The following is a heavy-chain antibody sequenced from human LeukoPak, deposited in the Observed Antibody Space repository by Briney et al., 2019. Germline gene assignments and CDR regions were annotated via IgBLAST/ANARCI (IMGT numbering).Heavy chain of an antibody. V-gene: IGHV3-21*06. D-gene: IGHD6-6*01. J-gene: IGHJ4*02. CDR1: GFTFSSYS. Sequence: PGGSLRLSCAASGFTFSSYSMNWVPQAPGKGLEWVSSISGSSSYIYYADSVRGRFTISRDNAKNSLYLQLNSLRAEDTAVYYCARTGSNIAARRIGFDSWGQGTLVTVSS. CDR3: ARTGSNIAARRIGFDS. CDR2: ISGSSSYI.